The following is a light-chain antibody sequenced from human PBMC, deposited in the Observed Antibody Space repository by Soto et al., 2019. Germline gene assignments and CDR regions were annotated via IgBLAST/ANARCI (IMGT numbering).Light chain of an antibody. CDR3: QQSYSTRWT. CDR2: AAS. CDR1: QSISNY. V-gene: IGKV1-39*01. J-gene: IGKJ1*01. Sequence: DIQMTQSPSSLSASVGDRVTITCRASQSISNYLNWYPQKPGKAPKLLIYAASNLQSGVPSRFSGSGSGTDFTLTINSPQPEDFASDYCQQSYSTRWTFGQETKVEIK.